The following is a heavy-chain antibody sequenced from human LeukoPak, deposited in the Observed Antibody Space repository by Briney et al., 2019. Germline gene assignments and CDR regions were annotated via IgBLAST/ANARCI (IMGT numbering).Heavy chain of an antibody. CDR1: GGSFSGYY. J-gene: IGHJ2*01. CDR3: ARHGWHAWYFDL. V-gene: IGHV4-34*01. Sequence: SETLSLTCAVYGGSFSGYYWNWICQPPGKGLEWIGEINQRRNTNYNPSLKSRVTISIDTSKNQFSLKLSSVTAADTAVYYCARHGWHAWYFDLWGRGTLVTVSS. CDR2: INQRRNT. D-gene: IGHD6-19*01.